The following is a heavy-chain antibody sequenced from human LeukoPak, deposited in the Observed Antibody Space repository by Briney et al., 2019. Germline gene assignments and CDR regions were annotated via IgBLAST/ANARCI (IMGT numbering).Heavy chain of an antibody. CDR3: ARDVGLRMIVAVPDAFDI. V-gene: IGHV1-18*01. D-gene: IGHD3-22*01. J-gene: IGHJ3*02. CDR2: ISAYNGNT. CDR1: GYTFTSYG. Sequence: ASVKVSCKASGYTFTSYGITWVRQAPGQGLEWMGWISAYNGNTNYAQKLQGRVTMTTDTSTSTAYMELRSLRSDDTAVYYCARDVGLRMIVAVPDAFDIWGQGTMVTVSS.